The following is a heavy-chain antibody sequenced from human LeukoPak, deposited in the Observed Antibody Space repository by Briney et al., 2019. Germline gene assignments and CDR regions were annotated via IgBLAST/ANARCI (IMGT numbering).Heavy chain of an antibody. CDR1: GFTFSSYA. CDR3: ARHIGGGIEDTDV. Sequence: PGGSLRLSCAASGFTFSSYAMSWVRQAPGKGLEWIGYIYVTGTRYNPYLQSRVTISVDRSRNQFFLKMSSVTAADTAVYYCARHIGGGIEDTDVWGKGTKAIVSS. V-gene: IGHV4-59*08. J-gene: IGHJ6*03. CDR2: IYVTGT. D-gene: IGHD3-16*02.